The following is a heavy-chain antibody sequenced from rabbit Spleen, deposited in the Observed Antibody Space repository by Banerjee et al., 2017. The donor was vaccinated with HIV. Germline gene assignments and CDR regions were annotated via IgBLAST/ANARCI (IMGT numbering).Heavy chain of an antibody. CDR1: GFDFSSSYY. CDR3: ARDLADVIGWNLHL. J-gene: IGHJ4*01. Sequence: QSLEESGGDLVKPGASLTLTCTASGFDFSSSYYMCWVRQAPGKGLELIACIDTSSVNTADATWAKGRFTISKTSSTTVTLQMTSLTAADTATYFCARDLADVIGWNLHLWGQGTLVTVS. V-gene: IGHV1S40*01. CDR2: IDTSSVNT. D-gene: IGHD1-1*01.